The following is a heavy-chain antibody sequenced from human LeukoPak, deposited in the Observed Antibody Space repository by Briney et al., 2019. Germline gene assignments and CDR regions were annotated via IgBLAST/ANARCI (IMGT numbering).Heavy chain of an antibody. D-gene: IGHD2-15*01. CDR3: TRHPAEGDY. CDR2: ISGSSSNT. V-gene: IGHV3-48*04. CDR1: GFTFSSYS. Sequence: PGGSLRLSCAASGFTFSSYSMNWVRQAPGKGLESVSYISGSSSNTNYADSVKGRFTISRDNAKKTLYLQMNSLRPEDTAVYYCTRHPAEGDYWGQGTLVTVSS. J-gene: IGHJ4*02.